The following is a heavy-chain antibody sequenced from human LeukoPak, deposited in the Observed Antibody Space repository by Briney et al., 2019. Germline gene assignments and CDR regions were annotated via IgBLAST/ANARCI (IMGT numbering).Heavy chain of an antibody. J-gene: IGHJ4*02. Sequence: GGSLRLSCATSGFTFTNYGLHWVRQAPGKGLEWVALIWYDGSKTDYADSVKDRFTISRDDSKNMLYLQMNSLRAEDTAVYYCAVSASPDYWGQGTLVTVSS. V-gene: IGHV3-33*01. D-gene: IGHD1-26*01. CDR3: AVSASPDY. CDR2: IWYDGSKT. CDR1: GFTFTNYG.